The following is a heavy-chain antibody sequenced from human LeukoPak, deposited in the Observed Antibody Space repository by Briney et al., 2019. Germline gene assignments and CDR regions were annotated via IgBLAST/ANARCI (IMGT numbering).Heavy chain of an antibody. CDR1: GFTFSSYE. D-gene: IGHD4-17*01. CDR2: ISSSGSTI. Sequence: GGSLRLSCAASGFTFSSYEMNWVRQAPGKGLEWVSYISSSGSTIYYADSEKGRFTISRDNAKNSLYLQMNSLRAEDTAVYYCARDRWTVTHFDYWGQGTLVTASS. V-gene: IGHV3-48*03. J-gene: IGHJ4*02. CDR3: ARDRWTVTHFDY.